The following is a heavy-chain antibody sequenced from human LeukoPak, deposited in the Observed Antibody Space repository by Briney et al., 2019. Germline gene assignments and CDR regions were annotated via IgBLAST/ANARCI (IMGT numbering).Heavy chain of an antibody. V-gene: IGHV1-18*01. Sequence: ASVKVSCKASGYTFTSYGISWVRQAPGQGLEWMGWISAYNGNTNYAQKLQGRVTMTTDTSTSTAYMELRSLRSDDTAVYYCARDRSYYYGSGSLNWFDPWGQGTLVTVSS. CDR3: ARDRSYYYGSGSLNWFDP. D-gene: IGHD3-10*01. J-gene: IGHJ5*02. CDR2: ISAYNGNT. CDR1: GYTFTSYG.